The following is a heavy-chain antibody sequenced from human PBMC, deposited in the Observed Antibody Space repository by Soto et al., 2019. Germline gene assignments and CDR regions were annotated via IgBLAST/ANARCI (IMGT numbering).Heavy chain of an antibody. D-gene: IGHD5-12*01. CDR2: IYYSGST. CDR1: GGSVSSGSYY. J-gene: IGHJ5*02. Sequence: SETLSLTCTVSGGSVSSGSYYWSWIRQPPGKGLEWIGYIYYSGSTNYNPSLKSRVTISVDTSKNQFSLKLSSVTAADTAVYYCARGTYGYSGYDTGFDPWGQGTLV. CDR3: ARGTYGYSGYDTGFDP. V-gene: IGHV4-61*01.